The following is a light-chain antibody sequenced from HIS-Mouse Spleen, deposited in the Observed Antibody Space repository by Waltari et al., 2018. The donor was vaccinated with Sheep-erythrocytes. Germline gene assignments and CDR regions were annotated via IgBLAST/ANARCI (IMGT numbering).Light chain of an antibody. V-gene: IGLV2-23*01. Sequence: QSALTQPASVSGSPGQSITISCTGTSSDVGSYTLVPLYQQHPGKAPKLLIYEGSKRPSGVSNRFSGSKSGNTASLTISGLQAEDEADYYCCSYAGSSTPWVFGGGTKLTVL. J-gene: IGLJ3*02. CDR3: CSYAGSSTPWV. CDR2: EGS. CDR1: SSDVGSYTL.